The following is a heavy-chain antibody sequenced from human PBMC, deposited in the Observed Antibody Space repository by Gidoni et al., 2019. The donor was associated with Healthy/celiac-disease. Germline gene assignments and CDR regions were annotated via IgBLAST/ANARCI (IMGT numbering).Heavy chain of an antibody. Sequence: QVQLVQYGAEVKKPGASVKVSCKASGYTFTSYDINWVRQATGQGLEWMGWMNPNSGNTGYAQKFQGRVTMTRNTSISTAYMELSSLRSEDTAVYYCARDLQESTTGTTNYWGQGTLVTVSS. V-gene: IGHV1-8*01. CDR1: GYTFTSYD. D-gene: IGHD1-1*01. CDR3: ARDLQESTTGTTNY. CDR2: MNPNSGNT. J-gene: IGHJ4*02.